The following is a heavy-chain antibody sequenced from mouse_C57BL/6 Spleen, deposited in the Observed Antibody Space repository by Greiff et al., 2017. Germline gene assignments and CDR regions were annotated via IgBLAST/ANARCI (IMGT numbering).Heavy chain of an antibody. J-gene: IGHJ2*01. V-gene: IGHV5-17*01. CDR1: GFTFSDYG. CDR2: ISSGSSTI. Sequence: EVKLMESGGGLVKPGGSLKLSCAASGFTFSDYGMHWVRQAPEKGLEWVAYISSGSSTIYYADTVKGRFTISRDNAKNTLFLQMTSLGSEDTAMYYCERGDDYDGWGYWGQGTTLTVAS. D-gene: IGHD2-4*01. CDR3: ERGDDYDGWGY.